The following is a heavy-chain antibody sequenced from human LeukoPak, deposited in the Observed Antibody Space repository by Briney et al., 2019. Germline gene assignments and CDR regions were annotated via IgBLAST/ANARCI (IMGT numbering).Heavy chain of an antibody. CDR2: IYPGDSDT. CDR1: GYSFTSYW. V-gene: IGHV5-51*01. CDR3: ARRRYYDFWSGYYKAAFDI. D-gene: IGHD3-3*01. Sequence: GESLKISCKGSGYSFTSYWIGWVRQMPGKGLEWMGIIYPGDSDTRYSPSFQGQVTISADKSNSTAYLQWSSLKASDTAMYYCARRRYYDFWSGYYKAAFDIWGQGTMVTVSS. J-gene: IGHJ3*02.